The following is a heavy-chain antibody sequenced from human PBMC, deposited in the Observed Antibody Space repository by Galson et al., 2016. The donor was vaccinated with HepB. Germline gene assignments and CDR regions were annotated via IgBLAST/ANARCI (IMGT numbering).Heavy chain of an antibody. Sequence: SLRLSCAVSGFTFSTYAMSWVRQAPGKGLEWVSVISARDGRTYYADSVKGRFTVSRDNVKNSLSLQMTSLRADDTAVYFCAKSARTGGIDYWGQGTLVTVSS. D-gene: IGHD2-8*02. J-gene: IGHJ4*02. CDR3: AKSARTGGIDY. CDR1: GFTFSTYA. CDR2: ISARDGRT. V-gene: IGHV3-23*01.